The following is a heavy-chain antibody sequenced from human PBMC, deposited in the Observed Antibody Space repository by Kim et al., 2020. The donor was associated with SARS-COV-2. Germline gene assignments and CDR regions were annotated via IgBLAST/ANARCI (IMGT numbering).Heavy chain of an antibody. CDR3: VRDGRYSGIWLFDF. CDR2: SRDKGKGYST. D-gene: IGHD6-13*01. CDR1: GFTFSGHF. J-gene: IGHJ4*02. Sequence: GGSLRLSCTAFGFTFSGHFMDWVRQAPGKGLEWVGRSRDKGKGYSTEYAASVKGRFTISRDDSKNSVHLQMNSLTTEDTAVYHCVRDGRYSGIWLFDFWGQGTLVTVSS. V-gene: IGHV3-72*01.